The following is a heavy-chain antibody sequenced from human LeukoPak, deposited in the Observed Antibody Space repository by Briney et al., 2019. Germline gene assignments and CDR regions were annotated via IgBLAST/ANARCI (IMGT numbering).Heavy chain of an antibody. CDR3: AREGWYTDRSFDY. J-gene: IGHJ4*02. V-gene: IGHV3-30-3*01. CDR1: GFTFSSYA. CDR2: ISYDGSNK. Sequence: GSLRPSCAASGFTFSSYAMHWVRQAPGKGLEWVAVISYDGSNKYYADSVKGRFTISRDNSKNTLYLQMNSLRAEDTAVYYCAREGWYTDRSFDYWGQGTLVTVSS. D-gene: IGHD2-15*01.